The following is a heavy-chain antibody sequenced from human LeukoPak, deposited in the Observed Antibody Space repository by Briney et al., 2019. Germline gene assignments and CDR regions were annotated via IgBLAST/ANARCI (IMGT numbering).Heavy chain of an antibody. CDR2: INPNSGGT. CDR3: ARDYPWDSSVGSI. D-gene: IGHD3-22*01. J-gene: IGHJ3*02. CDR1: GYTFTSYG. V-gene: IGHV1-2*02. Sequence: ASVKVSCKASGYTFTSYGISWVRQAPGQGLEWMGWINPNSGGTNYAQKFQGRVTMTRDTSISTAYMELSRLRSDDTAVYYCARDYPWDSSVGSIWGQGTMVTVSS.